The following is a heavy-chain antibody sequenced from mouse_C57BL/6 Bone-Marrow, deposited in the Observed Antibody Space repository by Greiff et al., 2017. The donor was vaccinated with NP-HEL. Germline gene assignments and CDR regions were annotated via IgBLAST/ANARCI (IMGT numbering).Heavy chain of an antibody. CDR3: ASTVVDKDYYAMDY. V-gene: IGHV1-19*01. CDR1: GYTFTDYY. D-gene: IGHD1-1*01. J-gene: IGHJ4*01. CDR2: INPYNGGT. Sequence: EVQLQQSGPVLVKPGASVKLSCKASGYTFTDYYMNWVKQSHGKSLEWIGVINPYNGGTSYNQKFKGKATLTVDKSSSTAYMQLISLTSEDSAVYYCASTVVDKDYYAMDYWGQGTSVTVSS.